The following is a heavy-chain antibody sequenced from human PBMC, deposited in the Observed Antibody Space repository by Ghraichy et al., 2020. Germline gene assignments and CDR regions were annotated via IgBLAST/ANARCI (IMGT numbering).Heavy chain of an antibody. V-gene: IGHV3-7*01. CDR2: IKQDGSEK. CDR1: GFTSSNYW. D-gene: IGHD5-18*01. CDR3: ARFVPAIYYFDH. Sequence: GGSLRLSCVASGFTSSNYWMSWVRQAPGKGLEWVANIKQDGSEKYYVDSVKGRFTISRDNAKNSLYLQMNSLRAEDTAVYYCARFVPAIYYFDHWGQGTLVTVSS. J-gene: IGHJ4*02.